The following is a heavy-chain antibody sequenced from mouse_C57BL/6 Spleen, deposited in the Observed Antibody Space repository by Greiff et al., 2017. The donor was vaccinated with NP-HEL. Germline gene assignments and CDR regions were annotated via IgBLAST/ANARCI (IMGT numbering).Heavy chain of an antibody. CDR2: IYPGDGDT. V-gene: IGHV1-82*01. J-gene: IGHJ1*03. Sequence: QVQLQQSGPELVKPGASVKISCKASGYAFSSSWMNWVKQRPGKGLEWIGRIYPGDGDTNYNGKFKGKATLTADKSSSTAYMQLSSLTSEDAAVYFCARWLITRGYFDVWGTGTTVTVSS. CDR3: ARWLITRGYFDV. CDR1: GYAFSSSW. D-gene: IGHD1-1*01.